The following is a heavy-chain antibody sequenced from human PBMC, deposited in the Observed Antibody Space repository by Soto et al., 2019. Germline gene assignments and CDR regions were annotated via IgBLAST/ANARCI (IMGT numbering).Heavy chain of an antibody. Sequence: PSETLSLTCTVSGGSFKSGSYCWSWVRLPPGKGLEWIGCVFHTGRTSYNPSLKSRVSISMDTSKNQFSLYLDSVTAADTAVYFCERDFDYFGSYGQGTPVTVSS. D-gene: IGHD3-3*01. CDR1: GGSFKSGSYC. CDR3: ERDFDYFGS. CDR2: VFHTGRT. J-gene: IGHJ4*02. V-gene: IGHV4-61*01.